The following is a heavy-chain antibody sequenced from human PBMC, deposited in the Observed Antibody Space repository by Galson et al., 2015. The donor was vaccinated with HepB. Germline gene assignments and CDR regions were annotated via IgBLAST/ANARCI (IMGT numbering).Heavy chain of an antibody. Sequence: SLRLSCAASGFTFSSYWMSWVRQAPGKGLGWVANINQDGSVKIYVDSVRGRFTLCRDNAKNSLSLQMNGLRVEDTAVYYCGTSSSAPRESCGQGTLVTVSS. V-gene: IGHV3-7*01. J-gene: IGHJ5*02. D-gene: IGHD2-15*01. CDR3: GTSSSAPRES. CDR2: INQDGSVK. CDR1: GFTFSSYW.